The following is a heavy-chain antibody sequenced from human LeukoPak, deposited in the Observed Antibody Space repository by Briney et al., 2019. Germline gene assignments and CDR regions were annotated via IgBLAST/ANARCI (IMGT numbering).Heavy chain of an antibody. Sequence: KTSETLSLTCSVSGGSISSYYWSWIRQPPGKGLEWIGYLYYSGSTNSNPSLKSRVTMSVDTPKNQFSLKLRSVTAADTAVYYCARGGSGISNAFDIWGQGTMVTVSS. CDR1: GGSISSYY. D-gene: IGHD3-10*01. J-gene: IGHJ3*02. V-gene: IGHV4-59*01. CDR2: LYYSGST. CDR3: ARGGSGISNAFDI.